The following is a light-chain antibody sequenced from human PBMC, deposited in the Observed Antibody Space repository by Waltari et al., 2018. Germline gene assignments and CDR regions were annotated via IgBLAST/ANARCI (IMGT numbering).Light chain of an antibody. CDR3: QERSNWPGGA. CDR1: QSVRTY. J-gene: IGKJ4*01. CDR2: DAS. Sequence: EIVLTQSPATLSLSPGERATLSCRASQSVRTYLAWDQHRPGQAPRLHIYDASNRATDVPARFSGSGSGTDFTLTISSLQPEDFAIYYCQERSNWPGGAFGGGTKVE. V-gene: IGKV3-11*01.